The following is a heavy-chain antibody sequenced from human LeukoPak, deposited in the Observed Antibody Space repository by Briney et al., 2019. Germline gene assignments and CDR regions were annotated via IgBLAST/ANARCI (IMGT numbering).Heavy chain of an antibody. CDR1: GCTFSNYD. CDR2: VSYDGSDK. J-gene: IGHJ4*02. Sequence: GRSLRLSCAASGCTFSNYDMCWVRQAPGRGLDWVAVVSYDGSDKYYADSVKGRFTISRDNSKNTLYLQMTGLRVEDTAVYYCARDSRGPDYWGQGALVTVSS. D-gene: IGHD3-22*01. V-gene: IGHV3-33*05. CDR3: ARDSRGPDY.